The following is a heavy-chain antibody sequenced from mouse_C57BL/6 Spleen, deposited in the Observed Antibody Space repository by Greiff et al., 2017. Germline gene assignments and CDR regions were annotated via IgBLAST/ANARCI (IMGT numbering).Heavy chain of an antibody. D-gene: IGHD1-1*01. CDR1: GYTFTSYW. V-gene: IGHV1-61*01. CDR3: ARSTVVATRDWDFDV. Sequence: QVQLQQPGAELVRPGSSVKLSCKASGYTFTSYWMDWVKQRPGQGLEWIGNIYPSDSETRYNQKFKDKATLTVDQSSSTAYMQLSSLTSEDSAVYYCARSTVVATRDWDFDVWGTGTTVTVSS. J-gene: IGHJ1*03. CDR2: IYPSDSET.